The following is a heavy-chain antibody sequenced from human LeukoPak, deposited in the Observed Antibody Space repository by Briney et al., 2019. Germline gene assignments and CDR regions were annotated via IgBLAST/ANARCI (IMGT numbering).Heavy chain of an antibody. D-gene: IGHD1-14*01. CDR2: IGPTGSDR. CDR3: ATETNGRHYDY. V-gene: IGHV3-21*06. CDR1: GLTFSTSG. Sequence: GGSLRLSCTASGLTFSTSGFNWVRQAPGKGLEWVASIGPTGSDRYHADSIKGRFTISRDNANNFLYLQVNSLRAEDTAVYYCATETNGRHYDYWGQGTLLTVSS. J-gene: IGHJ4*02.